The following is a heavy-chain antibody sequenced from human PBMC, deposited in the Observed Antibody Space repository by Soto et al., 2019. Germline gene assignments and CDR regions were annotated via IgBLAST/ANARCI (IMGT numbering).Heavy chain of an antibody. J-gene: IGHJ6*02. CDR1: GDPFSNYD. CDR2: MNPNSGNT. V-gene: IGHV1-8*01. Sequence: QVQLVQSGAEVKKPGGSVKVACKASGDPFSNYDIKWVRQATGQGLEWMGWMNPNSGNTGSARKFQGRVTMTRNTSISTAYMELSSLRSEDTAAYYCARGRNGMDVWGQGTTVTVSS. CDR3: ARGRNGMDV.